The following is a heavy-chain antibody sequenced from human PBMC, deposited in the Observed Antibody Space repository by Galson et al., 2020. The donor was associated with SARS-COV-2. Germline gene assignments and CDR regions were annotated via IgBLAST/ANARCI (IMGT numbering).Heavy chain of an antibody. D-gene: IGHD3-10*01. Sequence: ASETLSLTCTVSGGSISTYYWSWIRPPPGKGLEWIGYLYYGGNTNYNPSLQSRVTISVDTSKSQFSLKLNSVTAADTAVYYCARLPVVRGVDSWGQGILVTVTS. CDR3: ARLPVVRGVDS. CDR1: GGSISTYY. J-gene: IGHJ4*02. V-gene: IGHV4-59*08. CDR2: LYYGGNT.